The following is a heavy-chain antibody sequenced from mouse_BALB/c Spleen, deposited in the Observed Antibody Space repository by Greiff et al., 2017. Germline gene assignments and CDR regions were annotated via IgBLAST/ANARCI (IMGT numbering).Heavy chain of an antibody. Sequence: EVQGVESGGGLVKPGGSLKLSCAASGFTFSSYAMSWVRQSPEKRLEWVAEISSGGSYTYYPDTVTGRFTISRDNAKNTLYLEMSSLRSEDTAMYYCARIDSSGYASMDYWGQGTSVTVSS. CDR1: GFTFSSYA. D-gene: IGHD3-2*01. V-gene: IGHV5-9-4*01. CDR3: ARIDSSGYASMDY. J-gene: IGHJ4*01. CDR2: ISSGGSYT.